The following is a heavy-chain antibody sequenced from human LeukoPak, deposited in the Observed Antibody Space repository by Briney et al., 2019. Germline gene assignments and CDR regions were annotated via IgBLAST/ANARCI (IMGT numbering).Heavy chain of an antibody. Sequence: PSETLSLTCTVSGGSISSYYWSWIRQPPGKGLEWIGYIYYSGSTNYNPSLKSRVTISVDTSKNQFSLKLSSVTAADTAVYYCTRDRWPRDAFDIWGQGTMVTVSS. CDR3: TRDRWPRDAFDI. V-gene: IGHV4-59*01. J-gene: IGHJ3*02. CDR1: GGSISSYY. D-gene: IGHD4-23*01. CDR2: IYYSGST.